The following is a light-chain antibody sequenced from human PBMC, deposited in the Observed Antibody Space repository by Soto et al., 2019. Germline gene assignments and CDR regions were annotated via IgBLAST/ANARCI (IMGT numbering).Light chain of an antibody. Sequence: DIVMTQSPDSLAVSLGERATINCKSSQSVLYSPNNKNYLAWYQQRPGQPPKLLIYWASTRESGVPERFSVSGSGTDFTLTITSLQAEDVAVYYCQQYESTPPTFGQGTKLEIK. CDR2: WAS. CDR1: QSVLYSPNNKNY. CDR3: QQYESTPPT. V-gene: IGKV4-1*01. J-gene: IGKJ2*01.